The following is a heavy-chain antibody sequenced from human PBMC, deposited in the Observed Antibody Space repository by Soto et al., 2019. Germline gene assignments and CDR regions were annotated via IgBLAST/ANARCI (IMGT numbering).Heavy chain of an antibody. V-gene: IGHV3-15*01. CDR1: GFTFSNAW. D-gene: IGHD1-1*01. J-gene: IGHJ6*02. CDR2: IKSKTDGGTT. CDR3: TTASTGTTRWDYYYYGMDV. Sequence: LRLSCAASGFTFSNAWMSWVRQAPGKGLEWVGRIKSKTDGGTTDYAAPVKGRFTISRDDSKNTLYLQMNSQKTEDTAVYYCTTASTGTTRWDYYYYGMDVWGQGTTVT.